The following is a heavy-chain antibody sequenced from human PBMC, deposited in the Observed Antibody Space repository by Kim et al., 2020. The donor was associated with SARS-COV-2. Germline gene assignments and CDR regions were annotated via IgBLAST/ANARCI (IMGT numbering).Heavy chain of an antibody. D-gene: IGHD1-26*01. CDR2: IYSGGST. CDR3: ARGTFSGSYYPELWYFDL. CDR1: GFTVSSNY. V-gene: IGHV3-53*01. Sequence: GGSLRLSCAASGFTVSSNYMSWVRQAPGKGLEWVSVIYSGGSTYYADSVKGRFTISRDNSKNTLYLQMNSLRAEDTAVYYCARGTFSGSYYPELWYFDLWGRGTLVTVSS. J-gene: IGHJ2*01.